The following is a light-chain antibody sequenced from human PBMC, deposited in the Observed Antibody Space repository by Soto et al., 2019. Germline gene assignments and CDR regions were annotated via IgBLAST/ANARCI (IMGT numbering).Light chain of an antibody. V-gene: IGKV3-15*01. J-gene: IGKJ2*01. CDR2: AAS. Sequence: EIVMTQSPATLSVSPGERATLSCRASQSIGSNLAWYQHKSGQAPTLLIFAASTTASGVPARFSASGSGTEFTLTLSSLQSEDFAVYYCQQYNEWPPSYTFGQGTKLELK. CDR1: QSIGSN. CDR3: QQYNEWPPSYT.